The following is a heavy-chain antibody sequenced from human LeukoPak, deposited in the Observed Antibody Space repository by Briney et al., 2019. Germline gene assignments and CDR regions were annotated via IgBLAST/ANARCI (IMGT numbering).Heavy chain of an antibody. Sequence: GGSLRLSCAASGFTFISHAMSWVRQAPGQGLGWDSAISGSGGSPYYADSVKGRFTISRDDAKNTLYLQMNSLRVEDTAVYYCAKDSPRDGYIGDLVYWGQGTLVTVSS. V-gene: IGHV3-23*01. D-gene: IGHD5-24*01. CDR2: ISGSGGSP. J-gene: IGHJ4*02. CDR1: GFTFISHA. CDR3: AKDSPRDGYIGDLVY.